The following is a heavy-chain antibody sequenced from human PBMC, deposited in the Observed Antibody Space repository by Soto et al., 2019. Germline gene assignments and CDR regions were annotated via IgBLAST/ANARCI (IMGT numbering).Heavy chain of an antibody. CDR2: ISGSGGST. J-gene: IGHJ4*02. Sequence: PGGSLRLSCAASGFTFSSYAMSWVRQAPGKGLEWVSAISGSGGSTYYADSVKGRFTISRDNSKNTLYLQMNSLRAEDTAVYYCAIAFIEFGELFSRPSYYFDYWGQGTLVTVSS. CDR3: AIAFIEFGELFSRPSYYFDY. V-gene: IGHV3-23*01. CDR1: GFTFSSYA. D-gene: IGHD3-10*01.